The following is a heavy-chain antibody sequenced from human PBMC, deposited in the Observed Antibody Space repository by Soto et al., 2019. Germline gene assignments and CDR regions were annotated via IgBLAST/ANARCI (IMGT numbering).Heavy chain of an antibody. D-gene: IGHD3-3*01. Sequence: KASETLSLTCTVSGGSISSYYWSWIRQPPGKGLEWIGYIYYSGSTNYNPSLKSRVTISVDTSKNQFSLKLSSVTAADTAVYYCARDEDFWSGHTFDPWGQGTLVTVSS. J-gene: IGHJ5*02. V-gene: IGHV4-59*01. CDR3: ARDEDFWSGHTFDP. CDR1: GGSISSYY. CDR2: IYYSGST.